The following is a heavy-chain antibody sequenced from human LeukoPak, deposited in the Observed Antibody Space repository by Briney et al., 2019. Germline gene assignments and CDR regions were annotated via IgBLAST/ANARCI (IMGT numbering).Heavy chain of an antibody. V-gene: IGHV3-23*01. J-gene: IGHJ4*02. CDR3: AKRGVVIRVILVGFHKEAYYFDS. D-gene: IGHD3-22*01. CDR1: GITLSNYG. Sequence: QPGGSLRLSCAVSGITLSNYGMSRVRQAPGKGLEWVAGISDSGGRTNYADSVKGRFTISRDSPKNTLHLQMNSLRAEDTAVYFCAKRGVVIRVILVGFHKEAYYFDSWGQGALVTVSS. CDR2: ISDSGGRT.